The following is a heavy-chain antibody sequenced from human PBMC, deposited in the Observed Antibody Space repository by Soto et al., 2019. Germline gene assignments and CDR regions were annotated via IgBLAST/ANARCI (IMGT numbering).Heavy chain of an antibody. Sequence: PSETLSLTCTVSGGSISSSSYYWGWIRQPPGKGLEWIGSIYYSGSTYYNPSLKSRVTISVDTSKNQFSLKLSSVTAADTAVYYCARDRHILTGYCSLRPEYNWFDPWGQGNLVTVAS. CDR2: IYYSGST. D-gene: IGHD3-9*01. CDR3: ARDRHILTGYCSLRPEYNWFDP. J-gene: IGHJ5*02. V-gene: IGHV4-39*07. CDR1: GGSISSSSYY.